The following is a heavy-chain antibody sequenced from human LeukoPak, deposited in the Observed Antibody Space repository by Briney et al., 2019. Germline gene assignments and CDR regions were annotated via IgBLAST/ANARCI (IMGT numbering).Heavy chain of an antibody. CDR1: GFTFTNYA. CDR3: AKESTSNLCIAAAVDFDY. Sequence: GGSLRLSCAASGFTFTNYAMNWVRQAPGKGLEWVSAISGSGGSTYYADSVKGRFTISRDNYKNTLYLQMNSLRAEDTALYYCAKESTSNLCIAAAVDFDYWGQGTLVTVSS. CDR2: ISGSGGST. D-gene: IGHD6-13*01. J-gene: IGHJ4*02. V-gene: IGHV3-23*01.